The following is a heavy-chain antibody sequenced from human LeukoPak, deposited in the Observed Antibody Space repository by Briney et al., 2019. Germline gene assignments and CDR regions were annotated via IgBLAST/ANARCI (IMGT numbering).Heavy chain of an antibody. V-gene: IGHV3-7*01. Sequence: GGSLRLSCAASGFTFSSYWMSWVRLAPGKGLEWVANIKQDGSEKYYVDSVKGRFTISRDNAKNSLYLQMNSLRAEDTAVYYCARDYYYDSSGYLDYWGQGTLVTVSS. J-gene: IGHJ4*02. CDR1: GFTFSSYW. CDR2: IKQDGSEK. D-gene: IGHD3-22*01. CDR3: ARDYYYDSSGYLDY.